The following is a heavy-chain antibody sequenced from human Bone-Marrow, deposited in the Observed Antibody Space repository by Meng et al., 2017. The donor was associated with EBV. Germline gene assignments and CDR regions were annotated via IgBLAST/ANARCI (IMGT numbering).Heavy chain of an antibody. CDR1: GGTFSSHA. Sequence: QGQLVHSGAGVKKPGSPVKDSCKASGGTFSSHAISWVRQAPGQGLEWMGGIIPIFGTANYAQKFQGRVTITADKSTSTAYMELSSLRSEDTAVYYCASTRGIWYDFDYWGQGTLVTVSS. CDR2: IIPIFGTA. D-gene: IGHD1-26*01. J-gene: IGHJ4*02. CDR3: ASTRGIWYDFDY. V-gene: IGHV1-69*06.